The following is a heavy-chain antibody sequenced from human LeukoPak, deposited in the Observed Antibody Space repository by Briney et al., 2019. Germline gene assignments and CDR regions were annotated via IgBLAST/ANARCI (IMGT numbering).Heavy chain of an antibody. J-gene: IGHJ4*02. CDR3: ARDRGFGELFFDY. CDR1: GFTFSSYS. D-gene: IGHD3-10*01. CDR2: ISSSSSYI. Sequence: GGSLRLSCAASGFTFSSYSTNWVRQAPGKGLEWVSSISSSSSYIYYADSVKGRFTISRDNAKNSLYPQMNSLRAEDTAVYYCARDRGFGELFFDYWGQGTLVTVSS. V-gene: IGHV3-21*01.